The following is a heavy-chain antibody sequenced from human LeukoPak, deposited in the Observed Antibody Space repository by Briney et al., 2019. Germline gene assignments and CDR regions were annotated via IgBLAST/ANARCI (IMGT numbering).Heavy chain of an antibody. V-gene: IGHV1-3*04. Sequence: GASVKVSCKASGYTFNTYAIHWVRQAPGQRLEWMGWIDTSNGNTKYSQKFQGRVTMTRDTSASTAYMDLSSLRSEDTARYYCARGTNYGDYFVGDAFDIWGQGTMVTVSS. CDR3: ARGTNYGDYFVGDAFDI. CDR1: GYTFNTYA. D-gene: IGHD4-17*01. J-gene: IGHJ3*02. CDR2: IDTSNGNT.